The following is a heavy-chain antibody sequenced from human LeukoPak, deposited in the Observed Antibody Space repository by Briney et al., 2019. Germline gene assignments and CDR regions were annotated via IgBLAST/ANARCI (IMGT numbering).Heavy chain of an antibody. Sequence: GGSLRLSCAASGFTFDDYAMHWVRQAPGKGLEWVSGISWNSGSIGYADSVKGRFTISRDNAKNSLYLQMNSLRAEDTALYYCAKAMPRFGWLSPLDYWGQGTLVTVSS. V-gene: IGHV3-9*01. D-gene: IGHD6-19*01. CDR2: ISWNSGSI. CDR3: AKAMPRFGWLSPLDY. CDR1: GFTFDDYA. J-gene: IGHJ4*02.